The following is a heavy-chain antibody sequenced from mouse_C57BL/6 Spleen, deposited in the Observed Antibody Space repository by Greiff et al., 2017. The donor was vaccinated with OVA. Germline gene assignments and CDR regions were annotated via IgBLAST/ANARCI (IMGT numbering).Heavy chain of an antibody. Sequence: DVHLVESAGGLVQPGSSMKLSCTASGFPFSAYYMAWVRQVPEKGLEWVANINYDGSSTYYLDSLKSRFIISRDNAKNILYLQMSSLKSEDTATYYCARDLYYYGSSGYFDYWGQGTTLTVAS. J-gene: IGHJ2*01. V-gene: IGHV5-16*01. CDR1: GFPFSAYY. CDR3: ARDLYYYGSSGYFDY. CDR2: INYDGSST. D-gene: IGHD1-1*01.